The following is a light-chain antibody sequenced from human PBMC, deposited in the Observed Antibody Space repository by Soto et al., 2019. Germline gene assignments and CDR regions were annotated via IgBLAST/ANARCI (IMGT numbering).Light chain of an antibody. CDR2: DVS. CDR1: SSDVGGYNY. J-gene: IGLJ1*01. CDR3: SSYTSSSTPFL. V-gene: IGLV2-14*01. Sequence: QSARTQPASVSGSPGQSITISCTGTSSDVGGYNYVSWYRQHPGKAPKLIIYDVSNRPSGVSVRFSGSKSGNTASLTISGLQAEDEADYYCSSYTSSSTPFLFGTGTKVTVL.